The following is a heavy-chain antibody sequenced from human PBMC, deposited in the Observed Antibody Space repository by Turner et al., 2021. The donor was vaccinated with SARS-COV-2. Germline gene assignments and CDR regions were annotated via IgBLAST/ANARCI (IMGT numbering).Heavy chain of an antibody. D-gene: IGHD3-10*01. Sequence: QLQLQGAGPGRVKPSEARSLTCTVSGCAISSRNYHWGGIRQPPGKGLEGIGSISYSGSTYYNPALKSRVTISVDTSKNQFYLKLSSVTAADTAVYYCARLLTPGSYYYYYYGMDVWGQGTTVTVSS. CDR2: ISYSGST. CDR1: GCAISSRNYH. V-gene: IGHV4-39*01. J-gene: IGHJ6*02. CDR3: ARLLTPGSYYYYYYGMDV.